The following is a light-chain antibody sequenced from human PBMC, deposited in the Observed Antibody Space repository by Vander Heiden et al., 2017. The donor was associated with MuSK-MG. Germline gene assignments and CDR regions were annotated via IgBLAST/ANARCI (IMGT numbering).Light chain of an antibody. V-gene: IGKV1-39*01. CDR3: QQTDSAPALT. Sequence: DIQMTQSPSSLSASVGDRVTITCRASQNIRTCLNWYQQKAGQAPKLLVSGASNLQTGVPSRFTGRGYGTEFTLTISSLQPEDFATYSCQQTDSAPALTFGGGTKVEIK. CDR1: QNIRTC. CDR2: GAS. J-gene: IGKJ4*01.